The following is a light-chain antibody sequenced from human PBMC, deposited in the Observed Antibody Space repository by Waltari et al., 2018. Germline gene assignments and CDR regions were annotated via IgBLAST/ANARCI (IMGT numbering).Light chain of an antibody. J-gene: IGLJ1*01. V-gene: IGLV1-40*01. CDR1: SSTIRAGHA. Sequence: QSLLTQTPAVSGAPAQSVINSCTGSSSTIRAGHAVHWHQQFPGAAPSLLIYVTDSRPSGVPDRFSGSRSGTSASLAIAGLQAEDEADYFCQSYDNSLSAPYVFGTGTKVIVL. CDR3: QSYDNSLSAPYV. CDR2: VTD.